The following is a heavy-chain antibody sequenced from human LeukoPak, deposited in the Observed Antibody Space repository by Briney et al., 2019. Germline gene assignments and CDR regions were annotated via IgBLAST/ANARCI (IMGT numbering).Heavy chain of an antibody. CDR1: GGSISSFY. CDR2: INHSGST. J-gene: IGHJ5*02. D-gene: IGHD5-12*01. CDR3: ARGDSGYDWDWFDP. V-gene: IGHV4-59*01. Sequence: SETLSLTCTVSGGSISSFYWSWIRQPPGKGLEWIGEINHSGSTSYNPSLKSRVTMSVDTSKNQFSLKLSSVTAADTAVYYCARGDSGYDWDWFDPWGQGTLVTVSS.